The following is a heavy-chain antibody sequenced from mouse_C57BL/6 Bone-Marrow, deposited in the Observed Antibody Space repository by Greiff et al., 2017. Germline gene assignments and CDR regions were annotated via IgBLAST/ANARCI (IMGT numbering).Heavy chain of an antibody. D-gene: IGHD1-1*01. CDR2: IDPSDSYT. CDR1: GYTFTSYW. Sequence: VQLQQPGAELVKPGASVKLSCKASGYTFTSYWMQWVKQRPGQGLEWIGEIDPSDSYTNYNQKFKGKATLTVDTSSSTAYMQLHSLTSEDSAVYFCARDTTVVGDYFDYWGQGTTLTVSS. CDR3: ARDTTVVGDYFDY. V-gene: IGHV1-50*01. J-gene: IGHJ2*01.